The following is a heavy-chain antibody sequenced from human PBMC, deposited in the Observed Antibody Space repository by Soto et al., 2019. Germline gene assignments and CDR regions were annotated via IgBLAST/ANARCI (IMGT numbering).Heavy chain of an antibody. Sequence: GGSLRLSCAASGFTFTSYAMSWVRQAPGKGWEWVSAISGSGGSTYYADSVKGRFTISRDNSKNTLYLQTNSLRAEDTAVYYCAKDYKEDYVPFDYWGQGTLVTVSS. CDR3: AKDYKEDYVPFDY. CDR2: ISGSGGST. D-gene: IGHD4-17*01. J-gene: IGHJ4*02. CDR1: GFTFTSYA. V-gene: IGHV3-23*01.